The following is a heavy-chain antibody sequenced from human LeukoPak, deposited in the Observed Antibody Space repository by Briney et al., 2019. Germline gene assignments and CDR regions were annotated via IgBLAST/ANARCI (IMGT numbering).Heavy chain of an antibody. D-gene: IGHD5-12*01. J-gene: IGHJ4*02. V-gene: IGHV3-11*01. CDR2: ISRGGSTT. Sequence: GGSLRLSCAASGFTFSDSYMSWIRQAPGKGLEWVSYISRGGSTTYYADSVKGRFTISRDNAKNSLYLQMNSLRAEDTAVYYCARGAARYSEWLRLFDYWGQGTLVTVSS. CDR1: GFTFSDSY. CDR3: ARGAARYSEWLRLFDY.